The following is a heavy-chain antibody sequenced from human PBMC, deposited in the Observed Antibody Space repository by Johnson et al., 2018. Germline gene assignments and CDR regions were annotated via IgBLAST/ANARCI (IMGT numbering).Heavy chain of an antibody. V-gene: IGHV4-4*07. CDR3: ARVVGRATSDAFEI. J-gene: IGHJ3*02. CDR1: GGSISSYY. D-gene: IGHD5-24*01. Sequence: QVQLQESGPGLVKPSETLSLTCTVSGGSISSYYWSWIRQPAGKGLEWIGRIYTSGSPNYNPSLRSRVTKLVDTSRIYFSLKLNSVTAADTAVYYCARVVGRATSDAFEIWGQGTMVTVSS. CDR2: IYTSGSP.